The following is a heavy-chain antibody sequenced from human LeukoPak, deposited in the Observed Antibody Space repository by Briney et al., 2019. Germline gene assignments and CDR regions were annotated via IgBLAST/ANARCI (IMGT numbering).Heavy chain of an antibody. V-gene: IGHV4-34*01. J-gene: IGHJ4*02. CDR2: INHSGST. CDR3: ARHTRYYYGSGILGY. Sequence: SETLSLTCAVYGGSFSGYYWSWIRQPPGNGLEWIGEINHSGSTNYNPSLKSRVTISVDTSKNQFSLKLSSVTAADTAVYYCARHTRYYYGSGILGYWGQGTLVTVSS. CDR1: GGSFSGYY. D-gene: IGHD3-10*01.